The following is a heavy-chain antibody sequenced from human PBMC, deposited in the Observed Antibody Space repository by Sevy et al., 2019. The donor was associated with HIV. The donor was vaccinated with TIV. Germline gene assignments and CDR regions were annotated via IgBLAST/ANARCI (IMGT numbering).Heavy chain of an antibody. CDR1: GFTFSSYG. CDR2: IWYDGSNK. Sequence: GGSLRLSCAASGFTFSSYGMHWVRQAPGKGLEWVAVIWYDGSNKYYADSVKGRFTISRDNSKNTLYLQRNSLRAEDTAGYYCARELVAVAANAEYFQHWGQGTLVTVSS. D-gene: IGHD6-19*01. V-gene: IGHV3-33*01. J-gene: IGHJ1*01. CDR3: ARELVAVAANAEYFQH.